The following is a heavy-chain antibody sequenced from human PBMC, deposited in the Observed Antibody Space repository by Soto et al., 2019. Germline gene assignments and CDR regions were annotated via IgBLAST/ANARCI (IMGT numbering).Heavy chain of an antibody. D-gene: IGHD1-26*01. CDR2: IIPIFGTA. Sequence: SVKVSCKASGGTFSSYAISWVRQAPGQGLEWMGGIIPIFGTANYAQKFQGRVTITADESTSTAYMELSSLRSEDTAVYYCARVFSVGATPDYWGQGTLVTVSS. CDR1: GGTFSSYA. J-gene: IGHJ4*02. CDR3: ARVFSVGATPDY. V-gene: IGHV1-69*13.